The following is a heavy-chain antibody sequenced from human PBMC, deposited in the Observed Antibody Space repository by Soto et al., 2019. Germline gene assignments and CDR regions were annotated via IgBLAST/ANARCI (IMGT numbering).Heavy chain of an antibody. J-gene: IGHJ6*02. Sequence: GGSLRLSCAASGFTFGSYWMNWVRQAPGKGLVWVSRIASDGSSTTYADSVKGRFTTSRDNAKNTLYLQMSSLRVEDTAVYYCARGRPYGMDVWGQVTTVTFSS. CDR2: IASDGSST. CDR3: ARGRPYGMDV. V-gene: IGHV3-74*01. CDR1: GFTFGSYW.